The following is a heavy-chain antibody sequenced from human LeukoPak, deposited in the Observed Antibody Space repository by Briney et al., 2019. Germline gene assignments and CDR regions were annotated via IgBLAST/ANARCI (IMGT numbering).Heavy chain of an antibody. CDR1: GYTFTGYY. D-gene: IGHD6-19*01. CDR2: INPNSGGT. J-gene: IGHJ6*03. CDR3: ARGVAGQYYYYYMDV. Sequence: ASVKVSCKASGYTFTGYYMHWVRQAPGQGLEWMGWINPNSGGTNYAQKFQGRVTMTRDTSISTAYMELSRLRSDDTAVYYCARGVAGQYYYYYMDVWAKGPRSPSP. V-gene: IGHV1-2*02.